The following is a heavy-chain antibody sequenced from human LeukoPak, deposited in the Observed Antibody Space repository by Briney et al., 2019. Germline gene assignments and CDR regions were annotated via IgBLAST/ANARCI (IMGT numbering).Heavy chain of an antibody. CDR2: INPNSGGT. V-gene: IGHV1-2*02. CDR1: GYTFTGYY. D-gene: IGHD3-10*01. J-gene: IGHJ4*02. CDR3: ARVNTRGSGSGSFDY. Sequence: ASVKVSCKASGYTFTGYYMHWVRQAHGQGLEWMGWINPNSGGTNYAQKFQGRVTMTRGTSISTAYMELSRLRSDDTAVYYCARVNTRGSGSGSFDYWGQGTLVTVSS.